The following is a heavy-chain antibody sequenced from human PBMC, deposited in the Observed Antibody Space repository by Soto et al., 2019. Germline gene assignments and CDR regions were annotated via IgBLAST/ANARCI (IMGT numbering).Heavy chain of an antibody. V-gene: IGHV3-66*01. J-gene: IGHJ3*02. D-gene: IGHD2-15*01. Sequence: EVQLVESGGGLVQPGGSLRLSCTASGFIVSNTYVNWVRQAPGKGLEWVSVISNRGDTHYADSVRGRFSLSRDISDNTLHLQMNNLRVEDTAVYYCAREPRYCRGGSCSITGDAYDIWGQGTMVPVSS. CDR3: AREPRYCRGGSCSITGDAYDI. CDR1: GFIVSNTY. CDR2: ISNRGDT.